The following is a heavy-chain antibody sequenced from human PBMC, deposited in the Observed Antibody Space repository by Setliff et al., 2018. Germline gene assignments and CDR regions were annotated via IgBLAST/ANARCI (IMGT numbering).Heavy chain of an antibody. Sequence: ASVKVSCKASGYTFTTYGVAWVRQAPGQGLEWLGWISGYNGNTNYAQRFQGRVTTTIDTSTNTAYMELRSLRSDDTAVYYCAREGPYYYGSGSLRDAAPNDYWGQGTLGTVSS. CDR1: GYTFTTYG. V-gene: IGHV1-18*01. J-gene: IGHJ4*02. CDR3: AREGPYYYGSGSLRDAAPNDY. CDR2: ISGYNGNT. D-gene: IGHD3-10*01.